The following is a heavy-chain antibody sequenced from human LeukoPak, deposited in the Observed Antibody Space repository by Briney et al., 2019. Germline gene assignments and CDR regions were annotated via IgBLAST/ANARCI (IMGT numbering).Heavy chain of an antibody. J-gene: IGHJ4*02. D-gene: IGHD6-6*01. V-gene: IGHV4-59*01. CDR3: AGAREFSSSSWSAYYFDF. Sequence: SETLSLTCTVYGGSISSYFWIWIRQPPGKGLEWIGYIYYSGNTNSNPSLKSRVTISVDTSKNQFSLKLRSVTAADTAVYYCAGAREFSSSSWSAYYFDFWGQGTLVTVSS. CDR1: GGSISSYF. CDR2: IYYSGNT.